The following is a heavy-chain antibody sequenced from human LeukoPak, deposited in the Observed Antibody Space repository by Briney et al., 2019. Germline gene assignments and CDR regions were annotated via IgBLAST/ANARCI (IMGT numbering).Heavy chain of an antibody. CDR2: IYFSGST. V-gene: IGHV4-39*01. CDR3: ASALWFGELELDP. CDR1: GGSIGTSHYY. J-gene: IGHJ5*02. D-gene: IGHD3-10*01. Sequence: PSETVSLTCTVSGGSIGTSHYYWGWLRQPPGKGLEWIGSIYFSGSTNYNPSLKSRVSISVDTSKNQFSLRLSSVTASDTAVYYCASALWFGELELDPWGQGTLVTVSS.